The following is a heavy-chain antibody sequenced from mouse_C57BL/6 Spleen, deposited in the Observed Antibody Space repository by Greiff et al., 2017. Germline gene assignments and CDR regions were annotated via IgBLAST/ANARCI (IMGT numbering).Heavy chain of an antibody. Sequence: DVQLVESGGGLVQPGGSLKLSCAASGFTFSDYGMAWVRQAPRKGPEWVAFLSNLAYSIYYADTVTGRFTISRENAKNTLYLEMSSLRSEDTAMYYCARDYYGRSDRYFDVWGTGTTVTVSS. V-gene: IGHV5-15*01. D-gene: IGHD1-1*01. CDR1: GFTFSDYG. J-gene: IGHJ1*03. CDR2: LSNLAYSI. CDR3: ARDYYGRSDRYFDV.